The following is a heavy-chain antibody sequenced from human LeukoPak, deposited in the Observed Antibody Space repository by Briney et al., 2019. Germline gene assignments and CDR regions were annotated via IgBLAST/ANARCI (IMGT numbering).Heavy chain of an antibody. V-gene: IGHV1-69*13. CDR1: GGTFSSYA. J-gene: IGHJ4*02. CDR2: IIPIFGTA. Sequence: VKVSCKASGGTFSSYAISWVRQAPGQGLEWMGGIIPIFGTANYAQKFQGRVTITADESTSTAYMELSSLRSEDTAVYYCASRGVGYGALDYWGQGTLVTVSS. D-gene: IGHD4-17*01. CDR3: ASRGVGYGALDY.